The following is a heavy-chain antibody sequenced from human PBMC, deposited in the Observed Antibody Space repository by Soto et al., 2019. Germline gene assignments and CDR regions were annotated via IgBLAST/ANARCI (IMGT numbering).Heavy chain of an antibody. D-gene: IGHD3-9*01. CDR1: GGSISSYY. V-gene: IGHV4-59*01. Sequence: SETLSLTCTVSGGSISSYYWSWIRQPPGKGLEWIGYIYYSGSTNYNPSLKSRVTISVDTSKNQFSLKLSSVTAADTAVYYCARASSYDILTGYYEEGGYDYWGQGTLVTVSS. CDR2: IYYSGST. CDR3: ARASSYDILTGYYEEGGYDY. J-gene: IGHJ4*02.